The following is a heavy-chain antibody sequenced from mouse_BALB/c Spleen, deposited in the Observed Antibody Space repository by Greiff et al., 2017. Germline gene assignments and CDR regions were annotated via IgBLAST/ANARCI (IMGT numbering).Heavy chain of an antibody. CDR1: GYAFTSYN. CDR3: ARHYYDYDRGAMDY. V-gene: IGHV1S135*01. D-gene: IGHD2-4*01. J-gene: IGHJ4*01. Sequence: EVQLQQSGPELVKPGASVTVSCKASGYAFTSYNMYWVKQSHGKSLEWIGYIDPYTGGTSYNQKFKGKATLTVDKSSSTAYMHLNSLTSEDSAVYYCARHYYDYDRGAMDYWGQGTSVTVSS. CDR2: IDPYTGGT.